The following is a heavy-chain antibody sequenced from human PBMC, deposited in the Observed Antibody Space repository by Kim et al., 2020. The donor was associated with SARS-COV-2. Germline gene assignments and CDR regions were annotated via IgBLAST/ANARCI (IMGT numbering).Heavy chain of an antibody. Sequence: GGSLRLSCAASGFTFSSYSMNWVRQAPGKGLEWVSSISSSSSYIYYADSVKGRFTISRDNAKNSLYLQMNSLRAEDTAVYYCARDQVPGATISGYYYYGMDVWGQGTTVTVSS. J-gene: IGHJ6*02. CDR3: ARDQVPGATISGYYYYGMDV. CDR2: ISSSSSYI. D-gene: IGHD5-12*01. CDR1: GFTFSSYS. V-gene: IGHV3-21*01.